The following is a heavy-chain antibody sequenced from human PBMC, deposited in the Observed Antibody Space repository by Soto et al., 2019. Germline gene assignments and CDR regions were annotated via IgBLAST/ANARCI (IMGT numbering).Heavy chain of an antibody. D-gene: IGHD6-19*01. CDR3: ARIPEQWLVTFTGRHGMDV. J-gene: IGHJ6*02. CDR2: ISYDGSNK. V-gene: IGHV3-30-3*01. Sequence: GGSLRLSCAASGFTFSSYAMHWVRQAPGKGLEWVAVISYDGSNKYYANSVKGRFTISGDNSKNTLYLQMNSLRAEDTAVYYCARIPEQWLVTFTGRHGMDVWGQGTTVTVSS. CDR1: GFTFSSYA.